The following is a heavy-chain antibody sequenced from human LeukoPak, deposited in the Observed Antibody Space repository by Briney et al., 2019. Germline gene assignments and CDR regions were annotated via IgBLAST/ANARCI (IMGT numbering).Heavy chain of an antibody. CDR1: GFTFSSYA. D-gene: IGHD3-22*01. CDR2: ISYDGSNK. CDR3: ARDSRAVRVVVITMGYYFDY. J-gene: IGHJ4*02. V-gene: IGHV3-30*04. Sequence: GGSLRLSCAASGFTFSSYAMHWVRQAPGKGLEWVAVISYDGSNKYYADSVKGRFTISRDNSKNTLYLQMNSLRAEDTAVYYCARDSRAVRVVVITMGYYFDYWGQGTLVTVSS.